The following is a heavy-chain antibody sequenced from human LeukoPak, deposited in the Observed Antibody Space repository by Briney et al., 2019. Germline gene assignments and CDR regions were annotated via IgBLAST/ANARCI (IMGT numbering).Heavy chain of an antibody. D-gene: IGHD3-10*01. J-gene: IGHJ4*02. V-gene: IGHV3-74*01. CDR2: INNDGSST. CDR3: AREVYVSGSYYQDY. Sequence: GGSLRLSCAASGFTFSSYWMHWVRQVPGKGLVWVSRINNDGSSTNYADSVKGRFTISRDNAKNTLYLQMNSLRAVDTAVYYCAREVYVSGSYYQDYWGQGTLVTVSS. CDR1: GFTFSSYW.